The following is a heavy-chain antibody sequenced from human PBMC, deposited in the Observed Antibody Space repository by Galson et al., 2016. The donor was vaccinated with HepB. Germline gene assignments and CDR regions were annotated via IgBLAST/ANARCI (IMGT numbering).Heavy chain of an antibody. CDR1: GGSISGGPNY. Sequence: ETLSLTCIVSGGSISGGPNYWAWIRQPPGKGLEYIGTVFRDGRTYYNPSLKVRVTISVDTSNNQFSLSLNSVAAADTAVYYCATAPERYYVSGTSWFDPWGQGTLVTVSS. CDR3: ATAPERYYVSGTSWFDP. J-gene: IGHJ5*02. CDR2: VFRDGRT. D-gene: IGHD3-10*01. V-gene: IGHV4-39*07.